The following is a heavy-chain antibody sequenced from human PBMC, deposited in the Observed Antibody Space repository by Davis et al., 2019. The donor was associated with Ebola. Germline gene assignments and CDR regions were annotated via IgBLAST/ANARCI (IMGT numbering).Heavy chain of an antibody. V-gene: IGHV3-30-3*01. CDR1: GFTFSSYA. CDR3: ARDLIILGGMDV. D-gene: IGHD2-8*01. J-gene: IGHJ6*02. CDR2: ISYDGSNK. Sequence: GGSLRLSCAASGFTFSSYAMHWVRQAPGKGLEWVAVISYDGSNKYYADSVKGRFTISRDNAKNSLYLQMNSLRDEDTAVYYCARDLIILGGMDVWGQGTTVTVSS.